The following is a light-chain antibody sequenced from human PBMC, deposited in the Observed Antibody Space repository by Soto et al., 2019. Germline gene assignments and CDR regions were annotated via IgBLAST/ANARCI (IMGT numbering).Light chain of an antibody. CDR2: VAS. V-gene: IGKV3-20*01. Sequence: EIVLTQSPGTLSLSPGERATLSCRASRSVSSTYLAWYQQTLGQAPRLLIYVASSRATGIPDRFSGSGSGTDFNLTISRLEPEDFAVYYCQQYGSSPPYTVGQGTKLEIK. CDR1: RSVSSTY. J-gene: IGKJ2*01. CDR3: QQYGSSPPYT.